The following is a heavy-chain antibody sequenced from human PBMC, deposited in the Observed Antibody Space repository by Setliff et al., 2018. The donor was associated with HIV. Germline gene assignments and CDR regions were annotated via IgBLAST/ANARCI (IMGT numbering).Heavy chain of an antibody. CDR1: GGSFSDYY. CDR2: INHRGST. D-gene: IGHD3-22*01. V-gene: IGHV4-34*01. J-gene: IGHJ6*02. Sequence: SETLSLTCAVYGGSFSDYYWTWIRQSPGKGLEWIGEINHRGSTNYNPSLKSRVTVSGDTSKNQFSLKLGSVTAADTAVYYCARGAFIGYGWSYFGMDVWGQGTLVTVSS. CDR3: ARGAFIGYGWSYFGMDV.